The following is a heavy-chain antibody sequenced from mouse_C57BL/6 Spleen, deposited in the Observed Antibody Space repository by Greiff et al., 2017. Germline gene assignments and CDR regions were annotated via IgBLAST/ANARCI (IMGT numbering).Heavy chain of an antibody. CDR3: AGGVDSWFAY. V-gene: IGHV1-26*01. Sequence: VQLQQSGPELVKPGASVKISCKASGYTFTDYYMNWVKQSHGKSLEWIGDINPNNGGTSYNQKFKGKATLTVDKSSSTAYMELRSLTSEDSAVYYCAGGVDSWFAYWGQGTLVTVSA. J-gene: IGHJ3*01. CDR1: GYTFTDYY. D-gene: IGHD1-1*02. CDR2: INPNNGGT.